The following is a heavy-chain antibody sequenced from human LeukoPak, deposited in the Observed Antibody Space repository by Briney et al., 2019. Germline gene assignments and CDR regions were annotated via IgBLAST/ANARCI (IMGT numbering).Heavy chain of an antibody. Sequence: SETLSLTCTASGGSISSSSYYWGWIRQPPGKGLEWIGSIYYSGSTYYNPSLKSRVTISVDTSKNQFSLKLSSVTAADTAVYYCASITNDAFNIWGQGTMVTVSS. CDR1: GGSISSSSYY. V-gene: IGHV4-39*07. CDR2: IYYSGST. D-gene: IGHD3-10*01. J-gene: IGHJ3*02. CDR3: ASITNDAFNI.